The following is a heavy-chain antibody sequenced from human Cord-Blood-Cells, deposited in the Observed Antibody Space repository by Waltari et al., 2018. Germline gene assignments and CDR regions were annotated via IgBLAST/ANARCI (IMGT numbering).Heavy chain of an antibody. CDR3: ARALERNGMDV. V-gene: IGHV3-13*01. Sequence: EVQLVESGGGLVQPGGSLRLSCAASGFTFSRSDMHWVRQATGKGLEWVSAIGTAGDTYYPGSVKGRFTISRENAKNSLYLQMNSLRAGDTAVYYCARALERNGMDVWGQGTTVTVSS. J-gene: IGHJ6*02. D-gene: IGHD1-1*01. CDR1: GFTFSRSD. CDR2: IGTAGDT.